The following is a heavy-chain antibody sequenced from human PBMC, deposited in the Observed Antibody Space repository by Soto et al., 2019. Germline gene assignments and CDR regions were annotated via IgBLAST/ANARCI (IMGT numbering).Heavy chain of an antibody. CDR3: ANREATFGDLEYGMDV. CDR2: INGGGGKT. D-gene: IGHD3-16*01. Sequence: GGSLRLSCAASGFTFRTYAMNWVRQAPGKGLEWVSSINGGGGKTYYADSVKGRFTISRDNPKNTLFLQMNSLRVEDTAVYYCANREATFGDLEYGMDVWGQGTTVTVSS. J-gene: IGHJ6*02. CDR1: GFTFRTYA. V-gene: IGHV3-23*01.